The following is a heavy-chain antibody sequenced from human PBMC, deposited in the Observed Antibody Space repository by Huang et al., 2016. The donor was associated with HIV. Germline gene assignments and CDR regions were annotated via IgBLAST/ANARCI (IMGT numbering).Heavy chain of an antibody. CDR2: MNPNTGNT. CDR3: ARSAYGDLDY. Sequence: QVHLVQSGAEVKKPGASVKVSCKASGYTFTHYDINWVRQAPGRWVELMGGMNPNTGNTVCAQSCQGIGTMTRKTSISTAYMELTSLTSEDTAVYYCARSAYGDLDYWGLGTLVIVSS. J-gene: IGHJ4*02. CDR1: GYTFTHYD. V-gene: IGHV1-8*02. D-gene: IGHD4-17*01.